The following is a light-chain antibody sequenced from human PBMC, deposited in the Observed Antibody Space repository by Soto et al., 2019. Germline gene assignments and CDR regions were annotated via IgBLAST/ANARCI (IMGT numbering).Light chain of an antibody. Sequence: DIVMTQSPLSLPVTPGEPAAISCRPSQSLLHSNGYNYLDWYLQKPGQSPQLMIYLGSNRASGVPDKFTGSGPGTDFTLKISRVEAEDVGVYSCMPALQTPRTFGKGTKVDIK. CDR2: LGS. CDR1: QSLLHSNGYNY. J-gene: IGKJ1*01. V-gene: IGKV2-28*01. CDR3: MPALQTPRT.